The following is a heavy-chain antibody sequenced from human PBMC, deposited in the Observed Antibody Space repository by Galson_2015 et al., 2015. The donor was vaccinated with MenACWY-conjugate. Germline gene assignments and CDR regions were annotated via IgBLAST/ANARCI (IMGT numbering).Heavy chain of an antibody. J-gene: IGHJ4*02. CDR2: IRSKAYGGTT. CDR1: GFTFGDYA. CDR3: TTATGGSRDY. Sequence: SLRLSCATSGFTFGDYAMSWVRQAPGKGLEWVGFIRSKAYGGTTEYAASVKGRFTISRDDSKSIAYLQMNSLKTEDTAVYYCTTATGGSRDYWGQGTLVTVSS. D-gene: IGHD1-26*01. V-gene: IGHV3-49*04.